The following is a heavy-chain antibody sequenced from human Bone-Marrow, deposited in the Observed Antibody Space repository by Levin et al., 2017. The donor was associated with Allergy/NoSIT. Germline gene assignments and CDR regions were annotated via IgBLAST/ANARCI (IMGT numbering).Heavy chain of an antibody. CDR1: GGSISDGDYY. V-gene: IGHV4-30-4*08. CDR2: IYYSGNT. J-gene: IGHJ4*02. D-gene: IGHD5-12*01. Sequence: SQTLSLTCTVSGGSISDGDYYWSWIRQPPGKGLDWLGYIYYSGNTYINPSLESRLSISLDTSKNHFSLKLTSATAADTAVYYCARVRTYSGHCDSWGQGTLVTVSS. CDR3: ARVRTYSGHCDS.